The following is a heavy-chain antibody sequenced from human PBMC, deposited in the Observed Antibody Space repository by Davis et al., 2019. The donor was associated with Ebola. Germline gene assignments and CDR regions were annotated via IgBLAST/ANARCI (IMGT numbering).Heavy chain of an antibody. CDR3: TRHLGIAGKIDY. CDR2: IYPGDSDT. D-gene: IGHD6-13*01. CDR1: GYSFTSYW. J-gene: IGHJ4*02. V-gene: IGHV5-51*01. Sequence: GGSLRLSCKGSGYSFTSYWIGWVRQMPGKGLEWMGIIYPGDSDTRYSPSFQGQVTISADKSISTAYLQWSSLKASDTAMYYCTRHLGIAGKIDYWGQGTLVTVSS.